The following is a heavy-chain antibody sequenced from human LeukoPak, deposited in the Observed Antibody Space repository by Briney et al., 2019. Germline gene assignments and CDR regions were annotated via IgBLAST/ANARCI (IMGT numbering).Heavy chain of an antibody. J-gene: IGHJ3*02. CDR1: GFTFDDYA. CDR2: ISWNSGSI. D-gene: IGHD5-18*01. V-gene: IGHV3-9*03. CDR3: AKGPVDTAMVDGFDI. Sequence: GGSLTLSCAASGFTFDDYAMHWVRQAPGKGLEWVSGISWNSGSIGYADSVKGRFTISRDNAKNSLYLQMNSLRAEDMALYYCAKGPVDTAMVDGFDIWGQGTMVTVSS.